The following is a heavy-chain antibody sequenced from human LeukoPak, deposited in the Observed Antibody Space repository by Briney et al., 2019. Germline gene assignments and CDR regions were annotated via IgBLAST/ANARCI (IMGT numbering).Heavy chain of an antibody. CDR1: GFTFSTYW. CDR3: ARDRGSWLLDY. J-gene: IGHJ4*02. D-gene: IGHD2-15*01. V-gene: IGHV3-7*01. Sequence: GGSLRLSCAASGFTFSTYWMSWVRQAPGTGLEWVANIKQDGSGRYYVDSVEGRFTISRDNAKNSLYLQMNSLRAEDTAVYYCARDRGSWLLDYWGQGTLVTVSS. CDR2: IKQDGSGR.